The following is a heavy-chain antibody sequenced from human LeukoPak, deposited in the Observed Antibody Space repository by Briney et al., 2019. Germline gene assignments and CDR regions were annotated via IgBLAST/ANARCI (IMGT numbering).Heavy chain of an antibody. CDR2: ISSSSSTI. D-gene: IGHD5-24*01. CDR1: GFTFSSYS. CDR3: AYVEMATITYVNY. Sequence: GGSLRLSCAASGFTFSSYSMNWVRQAPGKGLEWVSYISSSSSTIYYADSVKGRFTISKDNAKNSLYLQMNSLRAEDTAVYYCAYVEMATITYVNYWGQGTLVTVSS. V-gene: IGHV3-48*01. J-gene: IGHJ4*02.